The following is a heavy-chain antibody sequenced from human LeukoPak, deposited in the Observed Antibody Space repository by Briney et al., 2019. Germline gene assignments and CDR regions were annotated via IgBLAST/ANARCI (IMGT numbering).Heavy chain of an antibody. D-gene: IGHD2-15*01. CDR2: IIPIFGTA. Sequence: ASVKVSCKASGGTFSSYAISWVRQAPGQGLEWMGGIIPIFGTANYAQKFQGGVTITADKSTSTAYMELSSLRSEDTAVYYCARTPVVAALYYYYYMDVWGKGTTVTVSS. J-gene: IGHJ6*03. CDR3: ARTPVVAALYYYYYMDV. V-gene: IGHV1-69*06. CDR1: GGTFSSYA.